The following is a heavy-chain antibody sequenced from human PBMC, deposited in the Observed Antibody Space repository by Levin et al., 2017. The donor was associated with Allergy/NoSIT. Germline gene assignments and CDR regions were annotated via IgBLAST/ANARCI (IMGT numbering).Heavy chain of an antibody. D-gene: IGHD3-9*01. CDR1: GFTFSSHA. CDR3: AKDGGGGDILTGYHYYYYYYMDV. CDR2: ISGSGGST. Sequence: TGGSLRLSCAVSGFTFSSHAMSWVRQAPGKGLEWVSAISGSGGSTYYADSVKGRFTISRDNSKNTLYLQMNSLRGEDTAVYYCAKDGGGGDILTGYHYYYYYYMDVWGKGTTVTVSS. V-gene: IGHV3-23*01. J-gene: IGHJ6*03.